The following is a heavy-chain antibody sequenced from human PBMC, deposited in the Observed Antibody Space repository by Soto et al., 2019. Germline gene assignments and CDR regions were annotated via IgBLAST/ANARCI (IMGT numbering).Heavy chain of an antibody. V-gene: IGHV3-23*01. Sequence: SXRLSCVCSGITFWSRAMSWVRQAPVEGLEWVSSITDSGGDAKYADSVRGRFTISRDNSKNTLYLQMSSLRAEDSAVYYCARGSTDSYPGSRIFDFWGRGTLVTVS. CDR3: ARGSTDSYPGSRIFDF. J-gene: IGHJ4*02. CDR1: GITFWSRA. D-gene: IGHD3-10*01. CDR2: ITDSGGDA.